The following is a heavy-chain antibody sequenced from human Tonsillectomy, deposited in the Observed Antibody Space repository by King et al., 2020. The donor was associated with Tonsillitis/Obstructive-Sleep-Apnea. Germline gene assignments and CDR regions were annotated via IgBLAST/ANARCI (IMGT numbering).Heavy chain of an antibody. CDR2: INHSGST. V-gene: IGHV4-34*01. CDR3: ARSGYPVYFDY. D-gene: IGHD3-9*01. CDR1: GGSFSGYY. Sequence: VQLQQWGAGLLKPSETLSLICAVYGGSFSGYYWSWIRQPPGKGLEWIGEINHSGSTNYNPSLKSRVTISLDTSKNQFSLKLTSVTAADTAVYYCARSGYPVYFDYCGQGALVTVSS. J-gene: IGHJ4*02.